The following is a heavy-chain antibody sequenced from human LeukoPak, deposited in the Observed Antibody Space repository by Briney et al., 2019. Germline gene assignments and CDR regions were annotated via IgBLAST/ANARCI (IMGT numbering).Heavy chain of an antibody. CDR1: GFTFSSYW. Sequence: GALRLSCAASGFTFSSYWMHWVRQAPGKGLVWISRITSAGSNTDYADSVKGRFTISRDNGENTLHLQMNSLRADDTAVYYCASLGYLDYWGQGTLVTVSS. CDR3: ASLGYLDY. D-gene: IGHD3-22*01. V-gene: IGHV3-74*01. CDR2: ITSAGSNT. J-gene: IGHJ4*02.